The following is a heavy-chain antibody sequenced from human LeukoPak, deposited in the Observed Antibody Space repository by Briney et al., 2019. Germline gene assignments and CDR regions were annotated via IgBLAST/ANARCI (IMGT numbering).Heavy chain of an antibody. CDR1: GFTFSSYR. V-gene: IGHV3-48*02. J-gene: IGHJ4*02. CDR3: ARDLENY. Sequence: PGGSLRLSCAASGFTFSSYRMSWVRQAPGKGLEWVLYISSSSSTIYYADCVKGRFTISTINAKNSLYLQMNSRRDQHTAVYYCARDLENYWGQGTLVTVSS. D-gene: IGHD1-1*01. CDR2: ISSSSSTI.